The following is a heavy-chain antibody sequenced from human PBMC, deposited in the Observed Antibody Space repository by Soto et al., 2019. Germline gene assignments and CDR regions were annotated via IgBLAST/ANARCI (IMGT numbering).Heavy chain of an antibody. D-gene: IGHD6-19*01. J-gene: IGHJ5*02. CDR1: GGSISSYY. Sequence: SETLSLTCTVSGGSISSYYWSWIRQPPGKGLEWIGYIYYSGSTNYNPSLKSRVTISVDTSKNQFSLKLSSVTAADTAVYYCARDGPWIAVAGSFGWFDPWGQGTLVTVSS. CDR2: IYYSGST. V-gene: IGHV4-59*01. CDR3: ARDGPWIAVAGSFGWFDP.